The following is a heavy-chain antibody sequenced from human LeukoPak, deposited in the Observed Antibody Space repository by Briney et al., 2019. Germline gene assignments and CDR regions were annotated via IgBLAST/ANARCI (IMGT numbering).Heavy chain of an antibody. CDR1: GGSFSGYY. J-gene: IGHJ4*02. V-gene: IGHV4-34*01. CDR3: ARDPSLHYGGNSGTNDY. D-gene: IGHD4-23*01. Sequence: SETLSLTCAVYGGSFSGYYWSWIRQPPGKGLEWIGEINHSGSTNYNPSLKSRVTISVDKSKNQFSLKLSSVTAADTAVYYCARDPSLHYGGNSGTNDYWGQGTLVTVSS. CDR2: INHSGST.